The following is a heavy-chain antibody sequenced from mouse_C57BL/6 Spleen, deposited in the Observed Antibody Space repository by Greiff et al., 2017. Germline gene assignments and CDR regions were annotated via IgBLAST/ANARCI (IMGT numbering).Heavy chain of an antibody. CDR3: ARGGNYGGNYYAMDY. CDR2: ISSGGIYT. CDR1: GFTFSSYG. V-gene: IGHV5-6*01. D-gene: IGHD1-1*02. J-gene: IGHJ4*01. Sequence: EVQLVESGGDLVKPGGSLKLSCAASGFTFSSYGMSWVRQTPDKRLEWVATISSGGIYTYYPDSVKGRFTISRDNAKNTLYLQIGSLKSEDTAMYYCARGGNYGGNYYAMDYWGQGTSVTVSS.